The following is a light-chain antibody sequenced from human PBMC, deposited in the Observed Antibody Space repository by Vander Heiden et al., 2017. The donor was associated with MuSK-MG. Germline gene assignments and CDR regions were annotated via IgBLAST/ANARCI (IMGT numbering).Light chain of an antibody. V-gene: IGKV1-33*01. CDR3: QQYDNLPLT. CDR2: AAS. Sequence: DIHMTQSPSSLSASVGDRVTITCQASQGISNYLNWYQQKPGKAPKLLIYAASTLQSGVPSRFSGSGSGTDFTLTISSLQPEDFATYYCQQYDNLPLTFGGGTKVEIK. CDR1: QGISNY. J-gene: IGKJ4*01.